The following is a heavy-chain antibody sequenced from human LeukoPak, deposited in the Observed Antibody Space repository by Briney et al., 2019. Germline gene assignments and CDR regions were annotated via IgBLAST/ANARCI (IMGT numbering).Heavy chain of an antibody. CDR3: ASGRSTVTTPDFDY. J-gene: IGHJ4*02. V-gene: IGHV3-23*01. CDR2: ISGSDGST. CDR1: GFSFSSYA. Sequence: PGGSLRLSCEVSGFSFSSYATSWVRQAPGKGLEWVSSISGSDGSTYYADSVKGRFTISRDNSKNTLYLQMNSLRAEDTAVYYCASGRSTVTTPDFDYWGQGTLVTVST. D-gene: IGHD4-17*01.